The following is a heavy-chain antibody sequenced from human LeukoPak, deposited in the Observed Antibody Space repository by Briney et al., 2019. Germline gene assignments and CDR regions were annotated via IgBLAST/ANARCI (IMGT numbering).Heavy chain of an antibody. J-gene: IGHJ4*02. V-gene: IGHV3-7*03. CDR2: IKQDGSEK. Sequence: SGGSLRLSCAASGFTFSSHWMNWVRQAPGKGLEWVANIKQDGSEKYYVDSVKGRFTISRDNAKNSLYLQMNSLRAEDTAVYYCAKKGDIPKTYYYDSSGPREYWGQGTLVTVSS. D-gene: IGHD3-22*01. CDR3: AKKGDIPKTYYYDSSGPREY. CDR1: GFTFSSHW.